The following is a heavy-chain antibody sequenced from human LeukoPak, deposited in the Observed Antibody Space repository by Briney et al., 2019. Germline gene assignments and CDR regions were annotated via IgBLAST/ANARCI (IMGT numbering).Heavy chain of an antibody. CDR3: VGGAPNWGFDY. J-gene: IGHJ4*02. D-gene: IGHD7-27*01. V-gene: IGHV1-8*02. Sequence: ASVKVSCKASGGTFSSYAISWVRQAPGQGLEWVGWMSPHSGNTGYAQNFQGRVTMTRDTSISTAYTELTSLRSEDTAAYYCVGGAPNWGFDYWGQGALVIVSS. CDR2: MSPHSGNT. CDR1: GGTFSSYA.